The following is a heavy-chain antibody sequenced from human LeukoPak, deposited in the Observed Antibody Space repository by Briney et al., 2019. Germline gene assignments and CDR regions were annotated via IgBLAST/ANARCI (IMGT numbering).Heavy chain of an antibody. V-gene: IGHV5-51*01. Sequence: GESLKISCKGSGYSFTNNWVAWVRQMPGKGLEWMGIISPGGSATTYSPSFQGHVTISVDNSISTAYLQWSSLKASDTAIYYCAKCLRWLNSPDPPEDYWGQGTLVTVSS. CDR1: GYSFTNNW. D-gene: IGHD5-18*01. CDR3: AKCLRWLNSPDPPEDY. CDR2: ISPGGSAT. J-gene: IGHJ4*02.